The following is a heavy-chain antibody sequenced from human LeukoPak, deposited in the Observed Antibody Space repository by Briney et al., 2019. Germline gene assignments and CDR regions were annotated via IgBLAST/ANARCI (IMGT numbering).Heavy chain of an antibody. Sequence: AASVTVSCKASGYTFTSYAMHWVRQAPGQRLEWMGWINAGNGNTKYSQEFQGRVTITRDTSASTAYMELSSLRSEDMAVYYCAGGWYGDWFDPWGQGTLVTVSS. V-gene: IGHV1-3*03. CDR3: AGGWYGDWFDP. CDR1: GYTFTSYA. D-gene: IGHD6-19*01. CDR2: INAGNGNT. J-gene: IGHJ5*02.